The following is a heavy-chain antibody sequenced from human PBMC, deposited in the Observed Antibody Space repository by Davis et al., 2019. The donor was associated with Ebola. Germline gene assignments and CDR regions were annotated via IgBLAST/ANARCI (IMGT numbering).Heavy chain of an antibody. CDR2: IKQDGSEK. V-gene: IGHV3-7*01. J-gene: IGHJ4*02. CDR1: GFTFSSYW. Sequence: GESLKISCAASGFTFSSYWMSWVRQAPGKGLEWVANIKQDGSEKYYVDSVKGRFTISRDNAKNSLYLQMNSLRAEDTAVYYCAKDRRDTASFDYWGQGTLVTVSS. D-gene: IGHD5-18*01. CDR3: AKDRRDTASFDY.